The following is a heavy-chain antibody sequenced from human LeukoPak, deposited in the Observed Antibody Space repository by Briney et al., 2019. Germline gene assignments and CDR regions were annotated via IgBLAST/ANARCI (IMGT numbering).Heavy chain of an antibody. V-gene: IGHV3-21*01. J-gene: IGHJ4*02. D-gene: IGHD2-21*01. Sequence: KSGGSLRLSCAASGFTFSSYSMNWVRQAPGKGLEWVSSISSSSSYIYYADSVKGRFTISRDNAKNSLYLQMNSLRAEDTAVYYCARDGSGGEYFDYWGQGTLVTVSS. CDR1: GFTFSSYS. CDR3: ARDGSGGEYFDY. CDR2: ISSSSSYI.